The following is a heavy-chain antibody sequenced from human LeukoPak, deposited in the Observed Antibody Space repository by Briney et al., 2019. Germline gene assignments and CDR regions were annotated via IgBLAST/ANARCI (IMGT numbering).Heavy chain of an antibody. CDR2: ISVSGNT. Sequence: GGSLRLSCAASGFTLSSYAMSWVRQAPGKGLEWVSAISVSGNTYHADSVKGRFTISGDNAKNSLYLQMNSLRAEDTALYYCAKDFHRLGEFDAFDIWGQGTMVTVSS. CDR3: AKDFHRLGEFDAFDI. J-gene: IGHJ3*02. V-gene: IGHV3-23*01. CDR1: GFTLSSYA. D-gene: IGHD3-16*01.